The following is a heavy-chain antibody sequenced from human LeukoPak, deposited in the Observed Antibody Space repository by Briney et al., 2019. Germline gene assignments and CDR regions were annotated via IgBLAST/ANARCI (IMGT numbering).Heavy chain of an antibody. CDR1: GGSISSSSYY. D-gene: IGHD2-15*01. CDR3: ARDLGYCSGGSCYSWFDP. J-gene: IGHJ5*02. V-gene: IGHV4-39*07. Sequence: SETLSLTCTVSGGSISSSSYYWGWIRQPPGKGLEWIGSIYYSGSTYYNPSLKSRVTISVDTSKNQLSLKLSSVTAADTAVYYCARDLGYCSGGSCYSWFDPWGQGTLVTVSS. CDR2: IYYSGST.